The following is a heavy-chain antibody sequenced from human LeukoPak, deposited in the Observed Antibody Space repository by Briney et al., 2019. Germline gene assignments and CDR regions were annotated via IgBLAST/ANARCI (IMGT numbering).Heavy chain of an antibody. J-gene: IGHJ4*02. CDR1: GFTFTRYS. CDR2: ISNSGSNI. Sequence: GGSLRLSCAASGFTFTRYSMTWVRQAPGKGLEWVSSISNSGSNIFYAQSVEGRFIISIDKAKNSHYLQMNSLRVDDTSVYFCARGTYRSWSPSIGMPYYLDYWGQGILVTVSS. V-gene: IGHV3-21*03. D-gene: IGHD6-19*01. CDR3: ARGTYRSWSPSIGMPYYLDY.